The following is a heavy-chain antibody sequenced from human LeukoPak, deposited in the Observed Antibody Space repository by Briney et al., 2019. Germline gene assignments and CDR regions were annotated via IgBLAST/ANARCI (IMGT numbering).Heavy chain of an antibody. V-gene: IGHV3-23*01. D-gene: IGHD6-19*01. J-gene: IGHJ4*01. CDR3: AKGIYSSGWSYFGY. CDR2: ISGRGDTT. CDR1: GFTFSNYG. Sequence: PGGSLRLSCAGSGFTFSNYGMTWVRQAPGKGLEWVSAISGRGDTTRYGESVKGRFTISRDNSKNTLYLQMNSLRAEDTAVYYCAKGIYSSGWSYFGYWGHGTLVTVSS.